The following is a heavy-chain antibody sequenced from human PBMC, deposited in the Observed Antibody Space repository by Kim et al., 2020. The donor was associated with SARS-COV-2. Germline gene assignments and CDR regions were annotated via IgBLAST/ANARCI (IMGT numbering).Heavy chain of an antibody. D-gene: IGHD1-1*01. V-gene: IGHV3-23*01. CDR3: AKDPTTFSPYYFDY. J-gene: IGHJ4*02. Sequence: YADSVKDRLPISRDISENTLYLKMNSLRAEDTAVYYCAKDPTTFSPYYFDYWGQGTLVTVSS.